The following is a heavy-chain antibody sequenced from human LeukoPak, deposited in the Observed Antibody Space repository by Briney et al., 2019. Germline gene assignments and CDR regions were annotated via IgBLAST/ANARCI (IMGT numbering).Heavy chain of an antibody. J-gene: IGHJ4*02. CDR2: VNQDGSEQ. D-gene: IGHD3-9*01. V-gene: IGHV3-7*01. CDR1: GFTFRNYW. Sequence: AGGSLRLSCAASGFTFRNYWMSWVRQAPGKGLEWVANVNQDGSEQYYVDSVKGRFTISRDNAKNSLYLQMNSLRAEDTAVYYCASYGESDILTGYYNDYWGQGTLVTVSS. CDR3: ASYGESDILTGYYNDY.